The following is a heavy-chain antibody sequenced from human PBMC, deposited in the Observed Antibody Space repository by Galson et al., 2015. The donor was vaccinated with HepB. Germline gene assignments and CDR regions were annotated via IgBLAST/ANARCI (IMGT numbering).Heavy chain of an antibody. J-gene: IGHJ3*02. CDR3: ARQGVGYSSGWYNAFDI. V-gene: IGHV5-51*01. CDR2: IYPGDSDT. Sequence: QSGAEVKKPGESLKIYCKGSGYSFTSYWIGWVRQMPGKGLEWMGIIYPGDSDTKYSPSFQGQVTISADKSISTAYLQWSSLKASDTAMYYCARQGVGYSSGWYNAFDIWGQGTMVTVSS. CDR1: GYSFTSYW. D-gene: IGHD6-19*01.